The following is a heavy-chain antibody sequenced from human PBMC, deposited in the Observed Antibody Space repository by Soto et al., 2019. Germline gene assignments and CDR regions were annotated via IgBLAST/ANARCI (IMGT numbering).Heavy chain of an antibody. Sequence: QITLKESGPTLVNPTQTLTLTCTFSGFSLSTSGAGVGWIRQPPGKALEWLALIYWDDDKRYSPSLKSRLTITKDTSKNQVVLTMTNMDPVDTATYYCALGPDYDFWSGYRTYYFDYWGQGTLVTVSS. CDR2: IYWDDDK. CDR1: GFSLSTSGAG. D-gene: IGHD3-3*01. V-gene: IGHV2-5*02. J-gene: IGHJ4*02. CDR3: ALGPDYDFWSGYRTYYFDY.